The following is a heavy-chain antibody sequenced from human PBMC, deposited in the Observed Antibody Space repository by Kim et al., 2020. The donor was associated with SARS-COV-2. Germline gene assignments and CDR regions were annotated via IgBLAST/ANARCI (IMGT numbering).Heavy chain of an antibody. CDR2: INAGNGNT. V-gene: IGHV1-3*01. CDR1: GYTFTSYA. J-gene: IGHJ4*02. D-gene: IGHD6-13*01. CDR3: ARDGGGYSSSWYVDYFDY. Sequence: ASVKVSCKASGYTFTSYAMHWVRQAPGQRLEWMGWINAGNGNTKYSQKFQGRVTITRDTSASTAYMELSSLRSEDTAVYYCARDGGGYSSSWYVDYFDYWSQGTLVTVSS.